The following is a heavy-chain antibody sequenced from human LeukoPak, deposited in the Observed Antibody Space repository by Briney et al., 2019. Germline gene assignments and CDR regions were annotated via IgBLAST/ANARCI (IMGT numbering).Heavy chain of an antibody. CDR2: INAGNGNT. D-gene: IGHD3-22*01. V-gene: IGHV1-3*01. CDR1: GYTFTSYA. CDR3: ARGGVPGYYYDSSGYYYHYFDY. J-gene: IGHJ4*02. Sequence: ASVKVSCKASGYTFTSYAMNWVRQAPGQRLEWMGWINAGNGNTKFSQKFLGRVTITRDTSASTAYMELSSLRSEDTAVYYCARGGVPGYYYDSSGYYYHYFDYWGQGTLVTVSS.